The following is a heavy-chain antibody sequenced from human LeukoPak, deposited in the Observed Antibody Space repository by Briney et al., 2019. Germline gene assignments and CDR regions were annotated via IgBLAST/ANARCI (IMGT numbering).Heavy chain of an antibody. Sequence: WDPLSLPCPASGGSISSYYWSWIRQPAGKGREWIGHIYNSGSTNYKPSLKGRVTMSVATSKNQFSLHLSSVTAADTAVYYCARSAFLVTAPGLYYFDYWGQGTLV. D-gene: IGHD6-13*01. CDR1: GGSISSYY. J-gene: IGHJ4*02. CDR2: IYNSGST. V-gene: IGHV4-4*07. CDR3: ARSAFLVTAPGLYYFDY.